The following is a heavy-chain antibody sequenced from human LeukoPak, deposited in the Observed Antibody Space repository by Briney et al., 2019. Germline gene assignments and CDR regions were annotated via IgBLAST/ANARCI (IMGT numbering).Heavy chain of an antibody. J-gene: IGHJ3*02. D-gene: IGHD2-8*02. CDR3: ARHLTVTGDGLDI. CDR2: LYHSRRT. Sequence: SETLSLTCAVSGYSLSSGYYWGCIRQPPGKGLEEIASLYHSRRTFYHPSLKSRVTISVDTSKNQFSLKLSSVTAADTAVYYCARHLTVTGDGLDIWGQGTMVIGSS. V-gene: IGHV4-38-2*01. CDR1: GYSLSSGYY.